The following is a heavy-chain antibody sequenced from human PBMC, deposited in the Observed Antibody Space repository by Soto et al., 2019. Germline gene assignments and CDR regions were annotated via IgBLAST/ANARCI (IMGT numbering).Heavy chain of an antibody. J-gene: IGHJ4*02. CDR3: ATAFSLGG. CDR2: ITGNSGTI. CDR1: GLTSTFYT. D-gene: IGHD3-16*01. V-gene: IGHV3-48*02. Sequence: EVQLVESGGGLVQPGGSLRLSCAVSGLTSTFYTMNWVRQAPGKGLEWVSYITGNSGTILYADSVKGRFTVSRDNARSLLYLQMTNLRDDDTAVYYCATAFSLGGWGQGTLVTVSS.